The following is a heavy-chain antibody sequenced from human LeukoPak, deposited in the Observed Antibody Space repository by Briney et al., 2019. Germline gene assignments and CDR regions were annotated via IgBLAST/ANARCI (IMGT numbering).Heavy chain of an antibody. J-gene: IGHJ4*02. D-gene: IGHD6-19*01. CDR1: GFTFSSYG. Sequence: GGSLRLSCAASGFTFSSYGMHWVRQAPGKGLEWVAVISYDGSNKYYADSVKGRFTISRDNSKNTLYLQMNSLRAEDTAVYYCAKDSVLPVAGLDYWGQGTLVTVTS. CDR2: ISYDGSNK. CDR3: AKDSVLPVAGLDY. V-gene: IGHV3-30*18.